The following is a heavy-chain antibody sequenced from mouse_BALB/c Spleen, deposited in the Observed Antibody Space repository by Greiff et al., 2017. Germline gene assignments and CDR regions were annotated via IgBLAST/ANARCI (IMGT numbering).Heavy chain of an antibody. Sequence: EVKLMESGGGLVKPGGSLKLSCAASGFAFSSYDMSWVRQTPEKRLEWVAYISSGGGSTYYPDTVKGRFTISRDNAKNTLYLQMSSLKSEDTAMYYCARTQSRYYYGSSFYAMDYWGQGTSVTVSS. CDR1: GFAFSSYD. D-gene: IGHD1-1*01. CDR3: ARTQSRYYYGSSFYAMDY. J-gene: IGHJ4*01. V-gene: IGHV5-12-1*01. CDR2: ISSGGGST.